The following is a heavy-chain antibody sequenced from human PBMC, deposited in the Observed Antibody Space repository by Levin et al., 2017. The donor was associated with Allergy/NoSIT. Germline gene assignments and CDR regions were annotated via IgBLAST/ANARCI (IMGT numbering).Heavy chain of an antibody. CDR2: ISHSGVS. V-gene: IGHV4-34*01. J-gene: IGHJ6*03. CDR1: GGSLRGHF. Sequence: SETLSLTCAVYGGSLRGHFWSWIRQAPGKGLEWVGEISHSGVSKYNPSLKSRVVIAVESSKDRFSLKLTSVTAADTAVYYCARLRLGELSWGGDRYYYMDVWGKGTTVAVSS. D-gene: IGHD3-10*01. CDR3: ARLRLGELSWGGDRYYYMDV.